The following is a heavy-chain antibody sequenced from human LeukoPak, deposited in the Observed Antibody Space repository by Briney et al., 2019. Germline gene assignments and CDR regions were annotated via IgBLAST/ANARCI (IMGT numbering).Heavy chain of an antibody. CDR3: ARVRAGVFPADWYFDV. D-gene: IGHD6-19*01. CDR1: GASLTGSY. J-gene: IGHJ2*01. CDR2: IYYAGSA. Sequence: PSETLSLTCTVSGASLTGSYWSWLRQPPGKGLDWIGFIYYAGSANYNPSIRRRVTVSLDTSKNQFSLKVTSVTAADTAVYYCARVRAGVFPADWYFDVWGRGTLVTVSS. V-gene: IGHV4-59*01.